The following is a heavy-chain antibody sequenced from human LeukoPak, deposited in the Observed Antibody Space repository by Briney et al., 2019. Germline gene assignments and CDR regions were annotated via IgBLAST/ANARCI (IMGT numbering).Heavy chain of an antibody. D-gene: IGHD6-19*01. J-gene: IGHJ4*02. CDR3: AKARIAVAVREDLDY. V-gene: IGHV3-30*02. Sequence: GGSLRLSCAASGFTFSSYGMHWGRQAPGKGLEWVAFIRYDGSNKYYADSVKGRFTISRDNSKNTLYLQMNSLRAEDTAVYYCAKARIAVAVREDLDYWGQGTLVTVSS. CDR1: GFTFSSYG. CDR2: IRYDGSNK.